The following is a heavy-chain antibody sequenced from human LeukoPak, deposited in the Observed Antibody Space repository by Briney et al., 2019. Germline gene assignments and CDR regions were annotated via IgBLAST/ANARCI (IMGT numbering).Heavy chain of an antibody. V-gene: IGHV4-30-4*01. D-gene: IGHD6-13*01. CDR3: ARVDSSSWSNLD. CDR1: GGSISSGDYY. Sequence: KPSETLSLTCTVSGGSISSGDYYWSWIRQPPGKGLEWIGYIYYSGTTYYNPSLKSRITISVDTSKNQFSLKLNSVTAADTAVYYCARVDSSSWSNLDWGQGSLVTVSS. CDR2: IYYSGTT. J-gene: IGHJ4*02.